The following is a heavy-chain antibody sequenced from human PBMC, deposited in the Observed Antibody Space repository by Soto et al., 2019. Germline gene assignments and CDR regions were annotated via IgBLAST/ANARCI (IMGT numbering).Heavy chain of an antibody. CDR1: GFTFSSYA. CDR2: INGGGSST. J-gene: IGHJ6*02. D-gene: IGHD3-10*01. V-gene: IGHV3-23*01. Sequence: DVQLLESGGGLAQPGGSLRLSCAASGFTFSSYAMHWVRQAPGKGLEWVSTINGGGSSTYYADSVKGRFTIPRGNSKNTLYLQRISPRADDTAVYYCAKLSASGSGTYTKRNFDYHYYGMDVWGQGTTVPVSS. CDR3: AKLSASGSGTYTKRNFDYHYYGMDV.